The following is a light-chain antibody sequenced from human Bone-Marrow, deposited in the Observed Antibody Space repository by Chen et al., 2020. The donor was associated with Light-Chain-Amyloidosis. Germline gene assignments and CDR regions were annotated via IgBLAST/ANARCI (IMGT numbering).Light chain of an antibody. J-gene: IGLJ3*02. CDR2: DDS. Sequence: SYVLTQPSSVSVAPGQTATIPCGGNNSGSTSVHWYQKTPGQAPLLVVYDDSDRPSGIPERLSGSNSGNTATLTISRVEAGDEADYYCQVWDSSSDRPVFGGGTKLTVL. CDR1: NSGSTS. V-gene: IGLV3-21*02. CDR3: QVWDSSSDRPV.